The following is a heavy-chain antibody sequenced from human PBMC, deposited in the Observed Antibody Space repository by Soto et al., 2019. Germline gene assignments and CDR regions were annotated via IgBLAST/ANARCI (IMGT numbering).Heavy chain of an antibody. D-gene: IGHD5-12*01. V-gene: IGHV3-74*01. CDR3: VRDIVAPGPFLYFAY. Sequence: PGGSLRLSCAASGFTFNTYWMHWVRQAPGKGLVWVSRINGDGSGTSYADSVKGRFTIARDNAKNTLYLELTNLRADDTAVYYCVRDIVAPGPFLYFAYWGQGTLVTVSS. J-gene: IGHJ4*02. CDR2: INGDGSGT. CDR1: GFTFNTYW.